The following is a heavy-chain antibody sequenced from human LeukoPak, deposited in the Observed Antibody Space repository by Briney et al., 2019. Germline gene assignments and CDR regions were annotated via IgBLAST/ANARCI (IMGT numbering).Heavy chain of an antibody. Sequence: GGSLRLSCAASGFTFSSYAMHWVRQAPGKVLEWVAVISYDGSNKYYADSVKGRFTISRDNSKNTLYLQMNSLRAEDTAVYYCARGYYDSSGYQFDYWGQGTLVTVSS. J-gene: IGHJ4*02. CDR1: GFTFSSYA. D-gene: IGHD3-22*01. CDR3: ARGYYDSSGYQFDY. V-gene: IGHV3-30*04. CDR2: ISYDGSNK.